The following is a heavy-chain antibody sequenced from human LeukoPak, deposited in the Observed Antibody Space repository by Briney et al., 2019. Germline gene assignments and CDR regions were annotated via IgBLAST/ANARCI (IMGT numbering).Heavy chain of an antibody. Sequence: ASVKVSCKASGFTFTSSAVQWVRQARGQRFEWIGWIVVGSGNTNYAQKFQERVTITRDMSTSTAYMELSSLRSEDTAVYYCAADPGIAAAGTFDYWGQGTLVTVSS. D-gene: IGHD6-13*01. V-gene: IGHV1-58*01. CDR2: IVVGSGNT. CDR3: AADPGIAAAGTFDY. J-gene: IGHJ4*02. CDR1: GFTFTSSA.